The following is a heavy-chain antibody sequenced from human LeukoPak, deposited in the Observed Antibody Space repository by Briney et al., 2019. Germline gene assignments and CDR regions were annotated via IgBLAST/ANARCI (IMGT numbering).Heavy chain of an antibody. D-gene: IGHD3-22*01. J-gene: IGHJ4*02. CDR3: ARVTGYMIEDYFDY. CDR2: IYHSGDT. Sequence: SETLSLTCIVSGYSITSGYYWGWIRQPPGKGLEWIGSIYHSGDTYYNPSLKSRVTISVETSKNQFSLKLSSVTAADTAVYYCARVTGYMIEDYFDYWGQGTLVTVSS. V-gene: IGHV4-38-2*02. CDR1: GYSITSGYY.